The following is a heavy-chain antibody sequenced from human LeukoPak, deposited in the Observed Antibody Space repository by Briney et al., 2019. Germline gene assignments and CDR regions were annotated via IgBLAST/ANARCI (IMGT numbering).Heavy chain of an antibody. CDR2: ISSSSSTI. CDR1: GFTFSSYS. J-gene: IGHJ4*02. V-gene: IGHV3-48*04. Sequence: PGGSLRLSCAASGFTFSSYSMNWVRQAPGKGLEWVSYISSSSSTIYYADSVKGRFTISRDSAKNSLYLHMNSLRAEDTAVYYCAREERITMVRGVIMFDYWGQGTLVTVSS. CDR3: AREERITMVRGVIMFDY. D-gene: IGHD3-10*01.